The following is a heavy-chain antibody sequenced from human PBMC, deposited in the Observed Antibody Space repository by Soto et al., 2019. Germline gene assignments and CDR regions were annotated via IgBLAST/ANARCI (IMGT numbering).Heavy chain of an antibody. CDR3: AKQVIVVVVAASLGAFDI. J-gene: IGHJ3*02. CDR1: GFTFSSYA. CDR2: ISGSGGST. V-gene: IGHV3-23*01. Sequence: PGGSLRLSCAASGFTFSSYAMSWVRQAPGKGLEWVSAISGSGGSTYYADSVKGRFTISRDNSKNTLYLQMNSLRAEDTAVYYCAKQVIVVVVAASLGAFDIWGQGTMVTVSS. D-gene: IGHD2-15*01.